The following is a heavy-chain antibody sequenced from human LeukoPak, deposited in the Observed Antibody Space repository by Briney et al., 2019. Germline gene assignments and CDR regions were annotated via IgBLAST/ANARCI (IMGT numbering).Heavy chain of an antibody. Sequence: SETLSLTCTVFGGSISSYYWSWIRQPAGKGLEWIGRIYTSGSTYYNPSLKSRVTISVDTSKNQFSLKLSSVTAADTAVYYCARDSHSSSWYVDWFDPWGQGTLVTVSS. CDR3: ARDSHSSSWYVDWFDP. D-gene: IGHD6-13*01. J-gene: IGHJ5*02. CDR1: GGSISSYY. V-gene: IGHV4-4*07. CDR2: IYTSGST.